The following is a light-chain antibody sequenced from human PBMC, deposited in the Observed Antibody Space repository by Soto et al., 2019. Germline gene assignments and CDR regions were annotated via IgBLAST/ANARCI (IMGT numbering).Light chain of an antibody. CDR1: QSIDSW. CDR3: QHYHTFPYT. Sequence: DIQMTQSPSTLSASVGDRVTITCRASQSIDSWLAWYQQKPGKAPKVLIYKASNLESGVPSRFSGSRSGTEFTLTISSLQPDDFATYYCQHYHTFPYTFGQGAKLEIK. CDR2: KAS. J-gene: IGKJ2*01. V-gene: IGKV1-5*03.